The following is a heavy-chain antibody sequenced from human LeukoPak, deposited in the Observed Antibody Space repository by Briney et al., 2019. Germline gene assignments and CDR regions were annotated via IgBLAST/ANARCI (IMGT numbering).Heavy chain of an antibody. CDR2: IYSGGTT. CDR3: ARVDTVMAYYFDL. CDR1: GFTFSTHW. J-gene: IGHJ4*02. V-gene: IGHV3-53*04. Sequence: PGGTLRLSCTVSGFTFSTHWMRWVRHAPGKGLEWVSTIYSGGTTYYADSVMGRFTISRHNSRNTLYLQMNSLRAEDTAVYYCARVDTVMAYYFDLWGQGTLVTVSS. D-gene: IGHD5-18*01.